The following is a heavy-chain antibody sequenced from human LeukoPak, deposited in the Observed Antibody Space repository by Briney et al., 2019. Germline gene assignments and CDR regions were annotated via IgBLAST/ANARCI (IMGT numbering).Heavy chain of an antibody. CDR2: IKQDGSEK. V-gene: IGHV3-7*03. D-gene: IGHD1-26*01. CDR3: ARGQGANNFGY. CDR1: GFTFSSYW. Sequence: GGSLRLSCAASGFTFSSYWMNWVRQAPGKGLEWVANIKQDGSEKYYVDSVKGRFTITRDNAKNSLYLQMNSLRAEDTAVYYCARGQGANNFGYWGQGTLVTVSS. J-gene: IGHJ4*02.